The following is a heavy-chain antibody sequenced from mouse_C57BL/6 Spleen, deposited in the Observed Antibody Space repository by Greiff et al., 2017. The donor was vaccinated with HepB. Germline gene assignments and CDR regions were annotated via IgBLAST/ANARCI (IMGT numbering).Heavy chain of an antibody. Sequence: LVESGAELVRPGASVTLSCKASGYTFTDYEMHWVKQTPVHGLEWIGAIDPETGGTAYNQKFKGKAILTADKSSSTAYMELRSLTSEDSAVYYCTRQLRNYAMDYWGQGTSVTVSS. D-gene: IGHD3-2*02. J-gene: IGHJ4*01. V-gene: IGHV1-15*01. CDR3: TRQLRNYAMDY. CDR2: IDPETGGT. CDR1: GYTFTDYE.